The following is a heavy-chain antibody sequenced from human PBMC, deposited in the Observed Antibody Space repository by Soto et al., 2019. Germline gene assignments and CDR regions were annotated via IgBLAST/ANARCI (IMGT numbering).Heavy chain of an antibody. CDR3: ARLALVVTTKVNYYMDV. CDR2: IYYTGST. Sequence: QLQLQESGPGLVKPSETLSLTCTVSGGSISSTSYYWGWIRHSPGKGLEWIGSIYYTGSTYYNPSLKGRLPVSVDTSKNQFSMKLSSVTAADTAVYYCARLALVVTTKVNYYMDVWGKGTTVTVSS. CDR1: GGSISSTSYY. D-gene: IGHD2-21*02. V-gene: IGHV4-39*01. J-gene: IGHJ6*03.